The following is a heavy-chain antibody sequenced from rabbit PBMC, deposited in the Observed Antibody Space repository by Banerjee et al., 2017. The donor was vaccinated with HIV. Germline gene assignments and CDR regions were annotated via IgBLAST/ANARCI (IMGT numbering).Heavy chain of an antibody. CDR3: ARDDAGVVGYDWDL. Sequence: QEQLEESGGDLVKPEGSLTLTCTASGFSFSGSYWICWVRQAPGKGLEWIACIDTGSVSIDYASWAKGRFTISKTSSTTVTLQMASLTAADTATYFCARDDAGVVGYDWDLWGQGTLVTVS. CDR2: IDTGSVSI. J-gene: IGHJ4*01. CDR1: GFSFSGSYW. V-gene: IGHV1S45*01. D-gene: IGHD4-2*01.